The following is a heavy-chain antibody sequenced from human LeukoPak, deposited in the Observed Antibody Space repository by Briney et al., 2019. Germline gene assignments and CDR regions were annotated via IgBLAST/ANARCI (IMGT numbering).Heavy chain of an antibody. V-gene: IGHV3-21*01. CDR2: ISSSSSYI. Sequence: GGSLRLSCAASGFTFSSYSMNWVRQAPGKGLEWVSSISSSSSYIYHADSVKGRFTISRDNAKNSLYLQMNSLRAEDTAVYYCARAPTKPAFDYWGQGTLVTVSS. CDR1: GFTFSSYS. CDR3: ARAPTKPAFDY. J-gene: IGHJ4*02.